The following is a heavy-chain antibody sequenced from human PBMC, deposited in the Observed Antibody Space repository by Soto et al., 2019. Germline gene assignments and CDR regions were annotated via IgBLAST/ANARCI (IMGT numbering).Heavy chain of an antibody. Sequence: GGSLRLSCAASGFTVSSNYMSWVRQAPGKGLEWVSVIYSGGSTYYADSVKGRFTIPRDNSKNTLYLQMNSLRAEDTAVYYCASHYYYDSSNKYIWGQGTLVTVSS. J-gene: IGHJ4*02. D-gene: IGHD3-22*01. CDR1: GFTVSSNY. CDR2: IYSGGST. CDR3: ASHYYYDSSNKYI. V-gene: IGHV3-53*01.